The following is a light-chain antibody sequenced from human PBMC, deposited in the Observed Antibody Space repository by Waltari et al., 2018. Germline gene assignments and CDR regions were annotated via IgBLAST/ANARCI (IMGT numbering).Light chain of an antibody. CDR3: QQRSSWPPFT. Sequence: SLSPGERATLSCRASQSVSSYLAWYQQKPGQAPRLLIYDASNRATGIPARFSGSGSGTDFTLTISSLEPEDFAVYYCQQRSSWPPFTFGQGTKLEIK. V-gene: IGKV3-11*01. J-gene: IGKJ2*01. CDR2: DAS. CDR1: QSVSSY.